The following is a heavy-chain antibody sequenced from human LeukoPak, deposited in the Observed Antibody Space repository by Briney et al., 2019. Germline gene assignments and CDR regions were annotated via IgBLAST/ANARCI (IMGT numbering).Heavy chain of an antibody. CDR2: LYYSGNT. CDR3: ARGYYYDSSGIYYFDH. CDR1: GGSISSSIYY. J-gene: IGHJ4*02. D-gene: IGHD3-22*01. Sequence: SETLSLTCTVSGGSISSSIYYWGWVRQPPGKGLEWIGSLYYSGNTYYSPSLRSRLTISIDTSKNQFSLKLSSVTAADTAVYYCARGYYYDSSGIYYFDHWGQGTLVTVSS. V-gene: IGHV4-39*07.